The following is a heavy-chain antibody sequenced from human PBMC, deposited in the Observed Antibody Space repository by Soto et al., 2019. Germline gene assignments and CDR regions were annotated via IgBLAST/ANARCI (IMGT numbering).Heavy chain of an antibody. V-gene: IGHV3-30*04. CDR1: RFSFSSFA. CDR3: ARGNSPSGMDV. CDR2: ISNDGTNK. D-gene: IGHD1-7*01. Sequence: QVQLVESGGGVVQPGRSLRLSCAASRFSFSSFAIHWVRQSPGTGLEWVAFISNDGTNKYYADSVKGRFSISRDNSKNTLYLQMNSLGADDTAVYYCARGNSPSGMDVWGQGTTVTVSS. J-gene: IGHJ6*02.